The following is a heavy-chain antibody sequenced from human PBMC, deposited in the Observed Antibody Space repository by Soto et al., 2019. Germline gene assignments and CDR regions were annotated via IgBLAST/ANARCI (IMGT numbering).Heavy chain of an antibody. CDR1: GGTFSSYA. CDR2: IIPIFGTA. J-gene: IGHJ5*02. CDR3: APAPRHCRGGSCYSP. D-gene: IGHD2-15*01. V-gene: IGHV1-69*12. Sequence: QVQLVQSGAEVKKPGSSVKVSCKASGGTFSSYAISWVRQAPGQGLEWMGGIIPIFGTANYAQKFQGRVMIXXAXSXNKAYMELSSLRSEDTAVYYCAPAPRHCRGGSCYSPWGQGALVTVSS.